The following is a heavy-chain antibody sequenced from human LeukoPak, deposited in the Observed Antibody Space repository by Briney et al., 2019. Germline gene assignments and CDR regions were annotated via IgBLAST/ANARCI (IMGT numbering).Heavy chain of an antibody. V-gene: IGHV4-59*01. J-gene: IGHJ6*03. Sequence: PSETLSLTCTVSGGSISSYYWSWIRQPPGKGLEWIGYIYYSGSTNYNPSLKSRVTISVDTSKNQFSLELSSVTAADTAVYYCARGLHYDFWSGYSSSLYYYYMDVWGKGTTVTVSS. D-gene: IGHD3-3*01. CDR3: ARGLHYDFWSGYSSSLYYYYMDV. CDR1: GGSISSYY. CDR2: IYYSGST.